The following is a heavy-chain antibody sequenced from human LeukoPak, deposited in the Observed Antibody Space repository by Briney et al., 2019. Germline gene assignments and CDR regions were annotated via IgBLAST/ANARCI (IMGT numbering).Heavy chain of an antibody. V-gene: IGHV4-59*01. Sequence: SETLSLTCTVSGGSISSYYWSWIRQPPEKGQEWIGYIYYSGSTNYNPSLKSRVTISVDTSKNQFSLKLSSVTAADTAVYYCARVVDYGDYYFDYWGQGTLVTVSS. D-gene: IGHD4-17*01. CDR1: GGSISSYY. J-gene: IGHJ4*02. CDR2: IYYSGST. CDR3: ARVVDYGDYYFDY.